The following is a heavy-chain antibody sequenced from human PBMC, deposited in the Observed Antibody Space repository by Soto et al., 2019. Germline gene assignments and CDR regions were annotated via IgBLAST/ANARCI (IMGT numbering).Heavy chain of an antibody. V-gene: IGHV3-30*03. CDR1: GFTFSSYG. D-gene: IGHD3-10*01. CDR2: ISYDGSNK. CDR3: ARAGDYYGSGSAFDI. Sequence: PGGSLRLSCAASGFTFSSYGMHWVRQAPGKGLEWVAVISYDGSNKYYADSVKGRFTISRDNSKNTLYLQMNSLRAEDTAVYYCARAGDYYGSGSAFDIWGQGTMVTVSS. J-gene: IGHJ3*02.